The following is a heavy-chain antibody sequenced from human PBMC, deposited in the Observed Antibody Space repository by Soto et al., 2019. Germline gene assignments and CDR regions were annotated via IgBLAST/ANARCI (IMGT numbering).Heavy chain of an antibody. CDR1: GGTFGSYA. CDR3: ARGPPLPTIFGVVIIRGWFDP. CDR2: IIPIFGTA. J-gene: IGHJ5*02. Sequence: ASVKVSGKASGGTFGSYAISWVRQAPGQGLEWMGGIIPIFGTANYAQKFQGRVTITADKSTSTAYMELSSLRSEDTAVYYCARGPPLPTIFGVVIIRGWFDPWGQGTLVTVSS. D-gene: IGHD3-3*01. V-gene: IGHV1-69*06.